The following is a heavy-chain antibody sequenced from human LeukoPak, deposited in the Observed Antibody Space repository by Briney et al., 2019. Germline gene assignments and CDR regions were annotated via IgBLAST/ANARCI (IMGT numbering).Heavy chain of an antibody. CDR1: GGTFSSYA. V-gene: IGHV1-69*13. J-gene: IGHJ6*02. D-gene: IGHD5-18*01. CDR2: IIPIFGTA. CDR3: ARDGYWIQLWAASSTYYGMDV. Sequence: ASVKVSCKASGGTFSSYAISWVRQAPGQGLEWMGGIIPIFGTANYAQKFQGRVTITADESTSTAYMELSSLRSEDTAVYYCARDGYWIQLWAASSTYYGMDVWGQGTTVTVSS.